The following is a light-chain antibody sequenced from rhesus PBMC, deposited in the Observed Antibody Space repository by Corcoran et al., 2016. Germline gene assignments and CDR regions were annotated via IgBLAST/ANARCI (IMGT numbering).Light chain of an antibody. CDR3: PHGYGILFP. CDR1: QGISNN. Sequence: DIQMTQSPSSLSASVGDRVTITCRASQGISNNLAWYQQKPGKVPKRLIYKASTLQSGIPSRLSGSGSGTDFTLTIRSLQPEVFATYYCPHGYGILFPFGPGTKLDIK. J-gene: IGKJ3*01. V-gene: IGKV1-25*01. CDR2: KAS.